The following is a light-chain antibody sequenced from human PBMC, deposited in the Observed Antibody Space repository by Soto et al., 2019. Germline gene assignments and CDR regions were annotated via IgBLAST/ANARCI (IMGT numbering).Light chain of an antibody. CDR3: AVWDDSLRGWV. V-gene: IGLV1-44*01. CDR1: SSHIGRNT. CDR2: SNS. Sequence: QSVLTQPPSASGTPGQRVTISCSGSSSHIGRNTVNWYQQVPGTAPKLLIYSNSQRPSGVPDRFSGSKSGTSASLAISGLQSDDESDYYCAVWDDSLRGWVFGGGTKLTVL. J-gene: IGLJ3*02.